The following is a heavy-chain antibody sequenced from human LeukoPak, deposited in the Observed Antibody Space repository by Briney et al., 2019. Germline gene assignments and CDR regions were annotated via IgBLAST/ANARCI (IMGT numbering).Heavy chain of an antibody. CDR1: GYTFTGYY. D-gene: IGHD4-17*01. CDR2: INPNSGGT. Sequence: ASVNVSRKASGYTFTGYYMHWVRQPRGQGLVWMGWINPNSGGTNYAQQFQGRVTMTRDTSNSTAYMELSRLRSDDTAVYYCARDLYVTTVTNPMTDYWGQGTLVTVSS. CDR3: ARDLYVTTVTNPMTDY. V-gene: IGHV1-2*02. J-gene: IGHJ4*02.